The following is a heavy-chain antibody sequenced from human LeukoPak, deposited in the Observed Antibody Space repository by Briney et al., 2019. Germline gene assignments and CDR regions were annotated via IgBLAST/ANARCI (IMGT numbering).Heavy chain of an antibody. CDR2: IYDSGSA. J-gene: IGHJ4*02. Sequence: SATLTLNCTESGDSISSYYSTFIQQPPGYPLDWIPYIYDSGSANYNPSLKSRVTISVDTSKNQFSLKLNSMTAADTAIYYCASQYYDILTGYPYHFDYWGQGTLVTVSS. CDR1: GDSISSYY. D-gene: IGHD3-9*01. V-gene: IGHV4-59*08. CDR3: ASQYYDILTGYPYHFDY.